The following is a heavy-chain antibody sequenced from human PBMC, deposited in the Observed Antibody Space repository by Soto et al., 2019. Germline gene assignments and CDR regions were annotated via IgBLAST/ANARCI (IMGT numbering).Heavy chain of an antibody. CDR2: IYYSGST. J-gene: IGHJ5*02. D-gene: IGHD5-18*01. V-gene: IGHV4-31*03. Sequence: SETLSLTCTVSGGSISSGGYYWSRIRQHPGKGLEWIGYIYYSGSTYYNPSLKSRVTISVDTSKNQFSLKLSSVTAADTAVYYCARATDTAMVFAWGQGTLVTVSS. CDR1: GGSISSGGYY. CDR3: ARATDTAMVFA.